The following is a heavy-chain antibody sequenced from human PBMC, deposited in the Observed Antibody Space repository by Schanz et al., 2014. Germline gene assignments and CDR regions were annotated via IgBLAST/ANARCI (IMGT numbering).Heavy chain of an antibody. CDR1: GGTFSSYT. D-gene: IGHD2-2*01. V-gene: IGHV1-69*09. J-gene: IGHJ3*02. Sequence: QVQLVQSGAEVKKPGASVKVSCKASGGTFSSYTISWVRQARGQGLEWVGRFIPILDVGNYAQQFQGRVTFTADKSASTAYMELSSLRYEDTALYCCARGTMPGTFDIWGQGTMVTVSS. CDR3: ARGTMPGTFDI. CDR2: FIPILDVG.